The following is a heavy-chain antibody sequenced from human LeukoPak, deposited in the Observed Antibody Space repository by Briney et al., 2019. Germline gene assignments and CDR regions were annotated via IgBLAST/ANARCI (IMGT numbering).Heavy chain of an antibody. CDR3: ARVRGLTYGDYPYYYGMDV. Sequence: IGENNHSGSTNSNPSIKSRVTISVDTSRNQFSLKLSSVTAADTAVYYCARVRGLTYGDYPYYYGMDVWGQGTTVTVSS. D-gene: IGHD4-17*01. J-gene: IGHJ6*02. V-gene: IGHV4-34*01. CDR2: NNHSGST.